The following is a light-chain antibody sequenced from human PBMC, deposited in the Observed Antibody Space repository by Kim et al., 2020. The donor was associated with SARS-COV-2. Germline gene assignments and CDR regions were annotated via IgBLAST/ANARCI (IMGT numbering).Light chain of an antibody. J-gene: IGLJ3*02. CDR1: SGHSSYA. CDR3: QTWGTGVWV. CDR2: LNSDGSH. V-gene: IGLV4-69*01. Sequence: ASAKLTCTLSSGHSSYAIAWHQQQPEKGPRYLMKLNSDGSHRKGDGIPDRFSGSSSGAERYLTISSLQSEDEADYYCQTWGTGVWVFGGGTQLTVL.